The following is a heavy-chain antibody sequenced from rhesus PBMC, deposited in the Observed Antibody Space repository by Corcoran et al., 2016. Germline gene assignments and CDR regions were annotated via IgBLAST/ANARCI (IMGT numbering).Heavy chain of an antibody. J-gene: IGHJ4*01. Sequence: QLQLQESGPGLVKPSETLSVTCAVSGGSISSSYWSWIRQDPGKGLEWIGYIYGSGSSTNYNPSLKSRVTLAVDTSKNQLSLKLSSVTAADTAVYYCATSGVVTEPNYWGQGVLVTVSS. CDR1: GGSISSSY. CDR2: IYGSGSST. D-gene: IGHD3-16*01. V-gene: IGHV4-169*01. CDR3: ATSGVVTEPNY.